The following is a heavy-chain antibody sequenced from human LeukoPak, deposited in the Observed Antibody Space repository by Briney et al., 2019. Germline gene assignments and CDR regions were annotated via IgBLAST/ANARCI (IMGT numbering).Heavy chain of an antibody. CDR2: IIPIFGTA. Sequence: SVKVSCKASGGTFSSYAISWVRQAPGQGLEWMGGIIPIFGTANYAQKFQGRVTITTDESTSTAYMELSSLRSEDTAVYYCAHPGYYYDSSGLYYFDYWGQGTLVTVSS. J-gene: IGHJ4*02. D-gene: IGHD3-22*01. V-gene: IGHV1-69*05. CDR1: GGTFSSYA. CDR3: AHPGYYYDSSGLYYFDY.